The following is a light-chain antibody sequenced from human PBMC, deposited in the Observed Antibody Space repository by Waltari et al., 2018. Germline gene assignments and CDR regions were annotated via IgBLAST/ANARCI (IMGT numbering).Light chain of an antibody. V-gene: IGKV1-8*01. CDR2: SSS. Sequence: AIRMTQSPSSLSASTGDRVTITCRASQGISTYFAWYQQKPGEAPKLLMYSSSTLQSGVPARFSGSGSGTDFTLTISCLQSEDFATYYCQQYYSYPRTFGPGTKVEV. CDR3: QQYYSYPRT. CDR1: QGISTY. J-gene: IGKJ1*01.